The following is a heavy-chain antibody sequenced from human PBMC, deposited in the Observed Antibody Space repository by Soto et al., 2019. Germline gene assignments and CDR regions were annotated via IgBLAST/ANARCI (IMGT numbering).Heavy chain of an antibody. V-gene: IGHV1-69*13. D-gene: IGHD3-22*01. J-gene: IGHJ4*02. CDR1: GGPFSSYA. CDR2: IIPIFGTA. CDR3: ARDDYDSSAYSLGGSD. Sequence: SVKVYFKASGGPFSSYAISLVRQAPGQGLEWMGGIIPIFGTANYAQKFQGRVMITADESTSTAYMELSSLRSEDTAVYYCARDDYDSSAYSLGGSDWGQGTMVTVSS.